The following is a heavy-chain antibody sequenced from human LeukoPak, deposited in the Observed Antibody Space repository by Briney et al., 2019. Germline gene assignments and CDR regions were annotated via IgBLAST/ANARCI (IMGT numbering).Heavy chain of an antibody. Sequence: SVKVSCKASGGTLSSYAISWVRQAPRQGLEWMGRIIPIFGVANYAQKYQRRVKITADIPTSTAYMELNSLRSEDTAVYYCASGGALGYCSGGSCQPIDYWGQGTLVTVSS. CDR3: ASGGALGYCSGGSCQPIDY. D-gene: IGHD2-15*01. CDR2: IIPIFGVA. CDR1: GGTLSSYA. V-gene: IGHV1-69*04. J-gene: IGHJ4*02.